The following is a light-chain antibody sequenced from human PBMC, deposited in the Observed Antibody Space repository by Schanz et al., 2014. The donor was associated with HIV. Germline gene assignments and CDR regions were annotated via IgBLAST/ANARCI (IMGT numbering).Light chain of an antibody. V-gene: IGLV2-14*03. CDR1: SSDVGNYNY. CDR2: DVS. CDR3: SSYTSSSTLVV. Sequence: QSVLTQPASVSGSPGQSITISCTGTSSDVGNYNYVSWYQQLPGKVPKLMIYDVSNRASGVSNRFSGSKSGNTASLTISGLQAEDEADYYCSSYTSSSTLVVFGGGTKLTVL. J-gene: IGLJ2*01.